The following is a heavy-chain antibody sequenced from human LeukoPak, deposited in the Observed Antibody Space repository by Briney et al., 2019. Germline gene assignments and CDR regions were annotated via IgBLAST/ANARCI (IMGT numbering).Heavy chain of an antibody. J-gene: IGHJ4*02. V-gene: IGHV4-59*01. CDR2: IYYSGST. Sequence: SETPSLTCTVSGGSISSYYWSWIRQPPGKGLEWIGYIYYSGSTNYNPSLKSRVTISVDTSKNQFSLKLSSVTAADTAVYYCARVSCSSTSCHYYFDYWGQGTLVTVSS. D-gene: IGHD2-2*01. CDR1: GGSISSYY. CDR3: ARVSCSSTSCHYYFDY.